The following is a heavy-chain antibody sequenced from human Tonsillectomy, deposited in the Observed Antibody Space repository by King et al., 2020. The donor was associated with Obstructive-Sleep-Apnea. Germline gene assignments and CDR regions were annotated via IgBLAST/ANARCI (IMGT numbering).Heavy chain of an antibody. V-gene: IGHV4-59*08. CDR1: GGSISSYS. D-gene: IGHD3-22*01. CDR3: ARISTRKSGFPLDY. Sequence: VQLQESGPGLVKPSETLSLTCTVSGGSISSYSWSWIRQPPGKGLEWIGYIYYSGSTNYTPSPNSRVSISVDTSKNQFSPKLSSVTAADTAVYYCARISTRKSGFPLDYWGQGTLVTVSS. CDR2: IYYSGST. J-gene: IGHJ4*02.